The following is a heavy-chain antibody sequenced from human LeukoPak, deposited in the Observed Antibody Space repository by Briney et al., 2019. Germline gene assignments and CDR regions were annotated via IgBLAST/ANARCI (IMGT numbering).Heavy chain of an antibody. J-gene: IGHJ5*02. CDR3: ARGSIVVVPAASVFDP. CDR1: GYTLTGYY. V-gene: IGHV1-2*02. D-gene: IGHD2-2*01. Sequence: VASVKVSCKASGYTLTGYYLHWVRQAPRQGLEWMGWINPNSGDTNFAQKFQGRVTMTRDTSISTAYMELSRLRSDDTAVYYCARGSIVVVPAASVFDPWGQGTLVTVSS. CDR2: INPNSGDT.